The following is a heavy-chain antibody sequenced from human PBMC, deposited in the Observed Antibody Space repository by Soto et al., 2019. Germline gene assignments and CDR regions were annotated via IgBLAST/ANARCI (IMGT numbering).Heavy chain of an antibody. V-gene: IGHV3-30*18. J-gene: IGHJ4*02. D-gene: IGHD2-2*01. CDR1: GFTFSSYG. Sequence: PGGSLRLSCAASGFTFSSYGMHWVRQAPGKGLEWVAVISYDGSNKYYADSVKGRFTISRDNSKNTLYLQMNSLRAEDTAVYYCAKASPLRGSSTSCYDYWGQGTLVTVSS. CDR2: ISYDGSNK. CDR3: AKASPLRGSSTSCYDY.